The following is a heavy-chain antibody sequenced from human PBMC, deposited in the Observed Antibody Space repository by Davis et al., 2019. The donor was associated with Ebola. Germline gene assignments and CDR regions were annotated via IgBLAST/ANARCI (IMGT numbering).Heavy chain of an antibody. Sequence: MPSETLSLTCAVYVGSFSGYYWSWIRQPPGEGLEWIGEINHSGSTKYNPSLMSRVTISADTSKNQFSLRLRSLTAADTAVYYCARVSGDSPFDYWGQGTLVTVSS. D-gene: IGHD2-21*02. CDR2: INHSGST. V-gene: IGHV4-34*01. CDR1: VGSFSGYY. CDR3: ARVSGDSPFDY. J-gene: IGHJ4*02.